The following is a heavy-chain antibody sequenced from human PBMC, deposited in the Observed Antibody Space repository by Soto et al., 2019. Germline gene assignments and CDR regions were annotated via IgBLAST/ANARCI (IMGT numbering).Heavy chain of an antibody. CDR3: AKDRRAAAVYYFDY. V-gene: IGHV3-30*18. Sequence: GGSLRLSCAASGFTFSSYAMHWVRQAPGKGLEWVTVISTDGRDVHYADSVKGRFTISRDNSKNTLYLQLNSLRAEDTAVYYCAKDRRAAAVYYFDYWGQGALVTVSS. CDR2: ISTDGRDV. D-gene: IGHD6-13*01. J-gene: IGHJ4*02. CDR1: GFTFSSYA.